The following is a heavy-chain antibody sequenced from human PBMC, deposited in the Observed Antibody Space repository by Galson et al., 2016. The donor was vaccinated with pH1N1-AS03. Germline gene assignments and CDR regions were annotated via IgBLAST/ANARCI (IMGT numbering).Heavy chain of an antibody. V-gene: IGHV3-30*02. Sequence: SLRLSCAASGFTFSSYGMHWVRQAPGKGLEWVAFIRYDGSNKYYADSVKGRFTISRDNSKNTLYLQMNSLRAEDTAVYYCARGGISYGSGSYYPAFDYWGQGTLVTVSS. CDR2: IRYDGSNK. J-gene: IGHJ4*02. CDR3: ARGGISYGSGSYYPAFDY. D-gene: IGHD3-10*01. CDR1: GFTFSSYG.